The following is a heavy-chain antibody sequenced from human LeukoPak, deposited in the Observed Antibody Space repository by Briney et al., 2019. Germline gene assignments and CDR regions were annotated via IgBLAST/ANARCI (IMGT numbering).Heavy chain of an antibody. CDR2: INHSGST. CDR3: ARGPTGYYYDSSGYYP. D-gene: IGHD3-22*01. V-gene: IGHV4-34*01. Sequence: PSETLSLTCAVYGGSFSGYYWSWIRQPPGKGLEGIGEINHSGSTNYNPSLKSRVTISVDTSKNQFSLKLSSVTAADTAVYYCARGPTGYYYDSSGYYPWGQGTLVTVSS. J-gene: IGHJ5*02. CDR1: GGSFSGYY.